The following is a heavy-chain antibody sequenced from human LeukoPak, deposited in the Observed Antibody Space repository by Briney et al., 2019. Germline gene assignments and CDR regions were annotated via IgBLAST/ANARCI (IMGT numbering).Heavy chain of an antibody. D-gene: IGHD5-18*01. Sequence: GGSLRLSCAASGFTFSSYAMSWVRQAPGKGLEWVSAISGSGGSTYYADSVKGRFTISRDNSKNTLYLQMNSLRAEDTAVYYCAKDRGTAMVKYYYGMDVWGKGTTATVSS. V-gene: IGHV3-23*01. CDR3: AKDRGTAMVKYYYGMDV. CDR1: GFTFSSYA. CDR2: ISGSGGST. J-gene: IGHJ6*04.